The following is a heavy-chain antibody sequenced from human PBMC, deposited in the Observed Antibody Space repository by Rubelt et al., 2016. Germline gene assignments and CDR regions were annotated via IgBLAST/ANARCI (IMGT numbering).Heavy chain of an antibody. D-gene: IGHD3-3*01. V-gene: IGHV3-30*17. J-gene: IGHJ3*02. CDR2: ISHDGTSK. CDR3: AKCSHQFYDFGDAFDI. Sequence: GGGPEWVAVISHDGTSKAYADSVEGRFTVSRDSSKNTLYLQMNSLRAEDTAVYYCAKCSHQFYDFGDAFDIWGQGTMVTVSS.